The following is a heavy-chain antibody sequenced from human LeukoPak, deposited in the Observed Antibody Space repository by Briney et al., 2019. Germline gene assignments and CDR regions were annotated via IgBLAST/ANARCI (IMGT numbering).Heavy chain of an antibody. CDR2: VYHSGST. Sequence: SETLSLTCTVSGASISSSNWWSWVRQPPGKGLEWIGEVYHSGSTKYNPSLKSRVTISVDTSKNQFSLKLSSVTAADTAVYYCARGRGYSSGWYVDYWGQGTLVTVSS. CDR1: GASISSSNW. CDR3: ARGRGYSSGWYVDY. J-gene: IGHJ4*02. D-gene: IGHD6-19*01. V-gene: IGHV4-4*02.